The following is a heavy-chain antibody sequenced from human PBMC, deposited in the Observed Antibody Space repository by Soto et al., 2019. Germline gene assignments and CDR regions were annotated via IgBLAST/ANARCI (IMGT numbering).Heavy chain of an antibody. CDR3: AKEGGSGGYFDY. V-gene: IGHV3-23*01. CDR2: ISGNGGSK. J-gene: IGHJ4*02. CDR1: GFTFSSYA. Sequence: EVPLLESRGGLVQPGGSLRLSCAASGFTFSSYAMGWVRQVAGKGLEWVSSISGNGGSKYYADSVKGRFTISRDNSKNTLYLQMNSLRAEDTAIYYCAKEGGSGGYFDYWGQGALVTVSS. D-gene: IGHD3-10*01.